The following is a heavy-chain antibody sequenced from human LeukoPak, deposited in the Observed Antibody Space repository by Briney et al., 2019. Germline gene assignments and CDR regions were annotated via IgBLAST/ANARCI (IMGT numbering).Heavy chain of an antibody. V-gene: IGHV4-59*01. Sequence: PSETLSLTCNVSGGSISNYFWSWIRQPPGRGLEWIGYISYLGSTNYNPSLKSRVTISVDTSKNQFSLKLSSVTAADTAVYYCARNAYYFDYWGQGTLVTVSS. CDR2: ISYLGST. CDR3: ARNAYYFDY. J-gene: IGHJ4*02. CDR1: GGSISNYF.